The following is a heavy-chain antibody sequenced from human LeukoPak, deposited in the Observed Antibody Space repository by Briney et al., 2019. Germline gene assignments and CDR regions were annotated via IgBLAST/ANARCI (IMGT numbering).Heavy chain of an antibody. J-gene: IGHJ3*02. CDR1: GYSFTTNW. CDR2: IYPADSDT. CDR3: TRPPFI. V-gene: IGHV5-51*01. Sequence: GESLKISCKGSGYSFTTNWISWVRQMPGKGLEWMGIIYPADSDTRYSPSFQGPVTISVDKSISTAYLQWASLKASDTAMYYCTRPPFIWGQGTMVTVSS.